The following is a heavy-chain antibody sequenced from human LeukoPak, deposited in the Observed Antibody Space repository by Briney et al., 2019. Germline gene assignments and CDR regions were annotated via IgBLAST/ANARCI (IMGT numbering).Heavy chain of an antibody. V-gene: IGHV3-48*03. J-gene: IGHJ4*02. CDR1: GFTFISYE. CDR2: ISRTGNSI. D-gene: IGHD6-13*01. CDR3: ARGPYSSNWYVDY. Sequence: GGALRLSCASSGFTFISYEMNWVRQAPGKGRDWLSYISRTGNSIYYADSVKGRFTISRDSAKNSLYLQMNSLRAEDTAVYYCARGPYSSNWYVDYWGQGTLVTVAS.